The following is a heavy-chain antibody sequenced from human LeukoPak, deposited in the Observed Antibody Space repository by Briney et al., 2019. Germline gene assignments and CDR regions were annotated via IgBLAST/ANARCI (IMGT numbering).Heavy chain of an antibody. D-gene: IGHD6-19*01. V-gene: IGHV3-23*01. CDR1: GFTFSTYV. CDR3: ARHQWLDY. CDR2: ITSSGGSR. J-gene: IGHJ4*02. Sequence: PGGSLRLSCAASGFTFSTYVMGWVRQAPGKGLEWVSSITSSGGSRNYADSVEGRFTISRDNSKNTLYLQMNSLRAEDTAVYYCARHQWLDYWGQGTLVTVSS.